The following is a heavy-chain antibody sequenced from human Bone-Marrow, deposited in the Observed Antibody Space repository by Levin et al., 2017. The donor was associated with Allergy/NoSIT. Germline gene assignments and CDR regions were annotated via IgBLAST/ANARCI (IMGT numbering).Heavy chain of an antibody. CDR3: AKDGVSSGWYDK. CDR1: GFTFSNYG. CDR2: ISESGSST. Sequence: SCAASGFTFSNYGMSWVRQAPGKGLEWVSGISESGSSTYSADSVKGRFTISRDNPKNPVYLQMDSLSVEDTAVYFCAKDGVSSGWYDKWGQGTLVAVSS. D-gene: IGHD6-19*01. V-gene: IGHV3-23*01. J-gene: IGHJ4*01.